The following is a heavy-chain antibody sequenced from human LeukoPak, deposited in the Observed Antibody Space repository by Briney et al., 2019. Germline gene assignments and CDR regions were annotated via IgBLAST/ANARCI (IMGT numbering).Heavy chain of an antibody. V-gene: IGHV3-73*01. D-gene: IGHD4-17*01. CDR3: SSNAYGDSAFDH. CDR1: GFIHSGSV. Sequence: GGSLRLSCAASGFIHSGSVLLWVRQASGRGLVWVGRIRGKADNDGTAYDASVKGRFTISTVDSRNTAYLQMNSLQTEDTAMYYCSSNAYGDSAFDHWGQGTLVTVSS. J-gene: IGHJ4*02. CDR2: IRGKADNDGT.